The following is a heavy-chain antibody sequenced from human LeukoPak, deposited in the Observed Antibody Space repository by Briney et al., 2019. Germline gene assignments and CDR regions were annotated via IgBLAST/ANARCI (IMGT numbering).Heavy chain of an antibody. J-gene: IGHJ3*01. CDR2: IYYSGST. CDR3: ARETEKQWQY. D-gene: IGHD6-19*01. Sequence: PSETLSLTCTVSGGPISSYYWSWIRQPPGKGLEGIGYIYYSGSTNYNPPLKSRLTLSVDTSKNQFSLRLSSVTAADTAVYYCARETEKQWQYWGQGTMVTVSS. V-gene: IGHV4-59*12. CDR1: GGPISSYY.